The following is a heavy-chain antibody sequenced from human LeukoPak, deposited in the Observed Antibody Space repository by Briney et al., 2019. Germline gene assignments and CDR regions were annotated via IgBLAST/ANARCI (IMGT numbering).Heavy chain of an antibody. CDR1: GLAFSNYA. J-gene: IGHJ4*02. V-gene: IGHV3-23*01. D-gene: IGHD3-3*01. CDR3: ADYGVSGVRNNFY. Sequence: GGSLRLSCAASGLAFSNYAMSWVRQPPGKGLEWVSTISVASITFYADPVKGRFTISRDNSRNTVYLQMTSLRADDTAVYYCADYGVSGVRNNFYWGLGTLVTVSP. CDR2: ISVASIT.